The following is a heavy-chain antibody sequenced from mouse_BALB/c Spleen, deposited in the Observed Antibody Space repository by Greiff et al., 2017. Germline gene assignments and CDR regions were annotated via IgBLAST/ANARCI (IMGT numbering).Heavy chain of an antibody. J-gene: IGHJ4*01. Sequence: EVHLVESGGGLVQPGGSRKLSCAASGFTFSDYGMAWVRQAPGKGPEWVAFISNLAYSIYYADTVTGRFTISRENAKNTLYLEMSSLRSEDTAMYYCAREGGNPNAMDYWGQGTSVTVSS. CDR2: ISNLAYSI. CDR1: GFTFSDYG. CDR3: AREGGNPNAMDY. D-gene: IGHD2-1*01. V-gene: IGHV5-15*02.